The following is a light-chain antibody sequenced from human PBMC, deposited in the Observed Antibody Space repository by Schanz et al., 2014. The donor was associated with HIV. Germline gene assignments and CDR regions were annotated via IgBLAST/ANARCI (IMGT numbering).Light chain of an antibody. CDR2: ATS. V-gene: IGKV3-20*01. CDR3: QQYNTWPPTT. CDR1: QRLSSSY. Sequence: EIVLTQSPGSLSLSPGGRATLSCGASQRLSSSYLAWYQQKRDQPPRLVIYATSTRAAGIPDRFSGTGSGTDFTLTISRLEPEDSAVYYCQQYNTWPPTTFGQGTKVEIK. J-gene: IGKJ1*01.